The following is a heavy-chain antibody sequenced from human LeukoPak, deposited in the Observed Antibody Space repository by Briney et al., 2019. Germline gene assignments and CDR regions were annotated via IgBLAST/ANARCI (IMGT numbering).Heavy chain of an antibody. CDR2: IYPGDSDT. CDR1: GYSFTSYW. D-gene: IGHD3-22*01. J-gene: IGHJ3*02. CDR3: ARLPGYYYDSSGYPYAFDI. Sequence: GESLKISCKGSGYSFTSYWIGWVRQMPGKGLEWMGIIYPGDSDTRYSPSFQGQVTISADKSISTAYLRWSSLKASDTAMYYCARLPGYYYDSSGYPYAFDIWGQGTMVTVSS. V-gene: IGHV5-51*01.